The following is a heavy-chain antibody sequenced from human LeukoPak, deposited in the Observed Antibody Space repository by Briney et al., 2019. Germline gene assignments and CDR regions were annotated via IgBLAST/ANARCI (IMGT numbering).Heavy chain of an antibody. CDR2: IHTSGST. CDR1: GGSISNYH. CDR3: ARRHISSGWSFDY. D-gene: IGHD6-19*01. Sequence: PSETLSLTCTVSGGSISNYHWSWIRQPAGKGLEWIGQIHTSGSTNYNPPLKSRVTVSIDTPESQLSLTIRSVTAADTAIYYCARRHISSGWSFDYWGQGTLVTVSS. V-gene: IGHV4-4*07. J-gene: IGHJ4*02.